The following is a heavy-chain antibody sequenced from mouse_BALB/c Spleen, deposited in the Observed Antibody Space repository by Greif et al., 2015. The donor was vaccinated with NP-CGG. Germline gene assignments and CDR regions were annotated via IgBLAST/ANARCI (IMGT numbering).Heavy chain of an antibody. Sequence: EVQVVESGGGLVKPGGSLKLSCAASGFTLSSYAMSWVRQTPEKRLEWVASISSGGSTYYPDSVKGRFTISRDNARNILYLQMSSLRSEDTAMYYCARGRQPSDSSITTVVEAYYYAMDYWGQGTSVTVSS. V-gene: IGHV5-6-5*01. D-gene: IGHD1-1*01. J-gene: IGHJ4*01. CDR3: ARGRQPSDSSITTVVEAYYYAMDY. CDR2: ISSGGST. CDR1: GFTLSSYA.